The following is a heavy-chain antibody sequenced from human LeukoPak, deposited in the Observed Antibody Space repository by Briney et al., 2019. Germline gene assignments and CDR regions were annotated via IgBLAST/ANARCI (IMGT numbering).Heavy chain of an antibody. V-gene: IGHV4-30-2*01. CDR1: GGSISSGGYY. D-gene: IGHD1-20*01. J-gene: IGHJ4*02. Sequence: SETLSLTCTVSGGSISSGGYYWSWTRQPPGKGLEWIGYIYHSGSTYYNPSLKSRVTISVDRSKNQFSLKLSSVTAADTAVYYCAREGDDVTVVDYWGQGTLVTVSS. CDR2: IYHSGST. CDR3: AREGDDVTVVDY.